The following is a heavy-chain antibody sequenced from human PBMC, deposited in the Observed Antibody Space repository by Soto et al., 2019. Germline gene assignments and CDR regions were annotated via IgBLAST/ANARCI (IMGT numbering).Heavy chain of an antibody. CDR1: GFTFSSYA. J-gene: IGHJ3*02. V-gene: IGHV3-23*01. CDR3: AKDSPSEGDYDGASAFDI. D-gene: IGHD4-17*01. Sequence: GGSLRLSCAASGFTFSSYAMSWVRQAPGKGLEWVSAISGSGGSTYYADSVKGRFTISRDNSKNTLYLQMNSLRAEDTAVYYCAKDSPSEGDYDGASAFDIWGQGTMVTVSS. CDR2: ISGSGGST.